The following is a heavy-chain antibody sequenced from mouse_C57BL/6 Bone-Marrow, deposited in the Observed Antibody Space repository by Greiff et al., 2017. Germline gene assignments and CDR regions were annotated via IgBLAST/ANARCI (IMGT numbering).Heavy chain of an antibody. CDR2: LDPNSGGT. D-gene: IGHD2-4*01. Sequence: VQLQQPGAELVKPGASVTLSCKASGYTFTSYWMHWVKQRPGRGLEWIGRLDPNSGGTKYNEKLKSKATLTVDKPSSAAYMQLSSLTAEDSAVLYCARTMRYPLRVAYWGQGTLVTVSA. CDR1: GYTFTSYW. V-gene: IGHV1-72*01. CDR3: ARTMRYPLRVAY. J-gene: IGHJ3*01.